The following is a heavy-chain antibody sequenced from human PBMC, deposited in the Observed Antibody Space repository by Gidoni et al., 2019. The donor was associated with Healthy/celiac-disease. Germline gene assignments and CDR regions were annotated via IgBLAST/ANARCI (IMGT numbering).Heavy chain of an antibody. CDR2: INPSGST. J-gene: IGHJ4*02. Sequence: QVQLKQWGAGALRPAATLSLTCAVHGGSFRGYYWSWIRQPRGQGLERIGEINPSGSTNYNPSLKTRVTKSVDTSTNQVSLKLSSVAAADTAVYYCARVVGATVFDYWGQGTLVTVSS. V-gene: IGHV4-34*01. D-gene: IGHD1-26*01. CDR3: ARVVGATVFDY. CDR1: GGSFRGYY.